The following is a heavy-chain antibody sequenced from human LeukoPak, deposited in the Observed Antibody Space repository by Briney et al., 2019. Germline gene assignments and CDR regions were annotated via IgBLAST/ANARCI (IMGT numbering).Heavy chain of an antibody. CDR1: GYTFTNYY. CDR2: INPSGGST. D-gene: IGHD1-26*01. Sequence: ASVKVSCKASGYTFTNYYMHWVRHAPGQGLEWMGIINPSGGSTNYAQKFQGRVTVTRDTSTSTVYMELSSLRSEDTAVYYCARDSAYSESYPKYCLDYWGQGTLVTVSS. J-gene: IGHJ4*02. V-gene: IGHV1-46*01. CDR3: ARDSAYSESYPKYCLDY.